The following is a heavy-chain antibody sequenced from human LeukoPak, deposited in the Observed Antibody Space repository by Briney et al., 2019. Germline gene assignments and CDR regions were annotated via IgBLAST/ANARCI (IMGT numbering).Heavy chain of an antibody. D-gene: IGHD1-26*01. V-gene: IGHV3-23*01. CDR3: AKRPSRNSHAYSGSYYDY. J-gene: IGHJ4*02. Sequence: QSGGSLRLSCAASGFTFSSYAMSWVRQAPGKGLEWVSAISGSGGSTYYADSVKGRFTISRDNSKNTLYLQMNSLRAEDTAVYYCAKRPSRNSHAYSGSYYDYWGQGTLVTVSS. CDR2: ISGSGGST. CDR1: GFTFSSYA.